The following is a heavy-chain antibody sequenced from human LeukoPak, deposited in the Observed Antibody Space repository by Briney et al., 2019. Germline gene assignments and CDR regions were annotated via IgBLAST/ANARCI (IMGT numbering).Heavy chain of an antibody. J-gene: IGHJ3*01. CDR2: SYSGGNA. CDR3: AHSKRGGGYYINAFAV. Sequence: SETLSLSCTVSGASTSAYYWSWIRQPPGKGLEWIGYSYSGGNANYNPSLKTRVTISIDTSENQFSLRLTSVTAADTAVYFCAHSKRGGGYYINAFAVWGQGTLVTISS. CDR1: GASTSAYY. V-gene: IGHV4-59*01. D-gene: IGHD1-26*01.